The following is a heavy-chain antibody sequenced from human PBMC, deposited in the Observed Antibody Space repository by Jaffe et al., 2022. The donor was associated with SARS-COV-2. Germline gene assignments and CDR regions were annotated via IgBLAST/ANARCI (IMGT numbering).Heavy chain of an antibody. J-gene: IGHJ4*02. CDR1: GYTFTGYY. Sequence: QVQLVQSGAEVKKPGASVKVSCKASGYTFTGYYMHWVRQAPGQGLEWMGWINPNSGGTNYAQKFQGRVTMTRDTSISTAYMELSRLRSDDTAVYYCATEPIAAAAPTPLLFDYWGQGTLVTVSS. D-gene: IGHD6-13*01. CDR3: ATEPIAAAAPTPLLFDY. CDR2: INPNSGGT. V-gene: IGHV1-2*02.